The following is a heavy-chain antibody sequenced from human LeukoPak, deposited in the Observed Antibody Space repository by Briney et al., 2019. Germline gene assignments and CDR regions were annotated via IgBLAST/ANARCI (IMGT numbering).Heavy chain of an antibody. J-gene: IGHJ4*02. V-gene: IGHV4-4*02. D-gene: IGHD3-22*01. CDR2: IYHSGST. Sequence: SETLSLTCAVSGGSISSSNWWSWVRPPPGKGLEWIGEIYHSGSTNYNPSLKSRVTISVDKSKNQFSLKLSSVTAADTAVYYCAREATYYYDSSGYYRYWGQGTLVTVSS. CDR3: AREATYYYDSSGYYRY. CDR1: GGSISSSNW.